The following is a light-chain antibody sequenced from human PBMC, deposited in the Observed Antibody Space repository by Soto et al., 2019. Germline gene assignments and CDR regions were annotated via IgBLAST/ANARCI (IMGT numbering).Light chain of an antibody. Sequence: SYELTQPPSVSVAPGKTARITCGGNNIGSKSVHWYQQKPGQAPVLVIYYDSDRPSGIPERFSGSNSGNTATLTISRVEAGDEADYYCQVWESSSDHLVFGGGTKVTVL. J-gene: IGLJ2*01. CDR1: NIGSKS. V-gene: IGLV3-21*01. CDR2: YDS. CDR3: QVWESSSDHLV.